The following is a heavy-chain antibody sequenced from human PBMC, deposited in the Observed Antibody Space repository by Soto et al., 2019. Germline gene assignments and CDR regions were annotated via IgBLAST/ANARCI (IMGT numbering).Heavy chain of an antibody. V-gene: IGHV3-30*18. CDR3: AKARSFGVVTNWLYY. D-gene: IGHD3-3*01. J-gene: IGHJ4*02. Sequence: PGGSLRLSCGASGFTLSSYGMHWVRQAPGKGLEWVAAISDDGNSKYYAESVKGRFTISRDSSRNTLHLQMDTLRREDTAVYYCAKARSFGVVTNWLYYWGQGAPVTVSS. CDR1: GFTLSSYG. CDR2: ISDDGNSK.